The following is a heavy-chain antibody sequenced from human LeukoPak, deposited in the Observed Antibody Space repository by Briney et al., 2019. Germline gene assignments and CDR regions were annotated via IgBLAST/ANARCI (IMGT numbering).Heavy chain of an antibody. CDR3: AKDWSDFPDY. V-gene: IGHV3-30*02. D-gene: IGHD3-3*01. CDR2: IRYDGSNK. Sequence: GGSLRLSCAASGFTFDDYGMSWVRQAPGKGLEWVAFIRYDGSNKYYADSVKGRFTISRDNSKNTLYLQMNSLRAEDTAVYYCAKDWSDFPDYWGQGTLVTVFS. J-gene: IGHJ4*02. CDR1: GFTFDDYG.